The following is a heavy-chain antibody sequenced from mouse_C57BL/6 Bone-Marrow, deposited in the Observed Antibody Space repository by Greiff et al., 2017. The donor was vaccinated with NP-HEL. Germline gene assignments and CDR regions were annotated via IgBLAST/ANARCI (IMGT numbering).Heavy chain of an antibody. CDR1: GYTFTTYP. Sequence: QVQLQQSGAELVKPGASVNMSCKASGYTFTTYPIEWMKQSHGKCLEWIGNFQPYNDDTTYNENFQGKATLTVEKSSSTVYLDLSRLTSDDSAFYYCARRSNFDYAMDYWGQGTSVTVSS. CDR2: FQPYNDDT. CDR3: ARRSNFDYAMDY. D-gene: IGHD1-1*01. V-gene: IGHV1-47*01. J-gene: IGHJ4*01.